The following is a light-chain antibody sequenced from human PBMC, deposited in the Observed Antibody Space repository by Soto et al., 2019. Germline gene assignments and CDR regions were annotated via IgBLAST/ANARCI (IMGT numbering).Light chain of an antibody. V-gene: IGLV1-40*01. CDR2: GNT. Sequence: QSVLTQPPSVSGAPGQRVTISCTGSSSNIGAVYDVHWYQQLPGTAPKLLIYGNTNRPSGVPDRFSGSKSGTSASLAITGLQAEDEADYYCQSYDRGLSAYVFGPGTKVTVL. CDR3: QSYDRGLSAYV. J-gene: IGLJ1*01. CDR1: SSNIGAVYD.